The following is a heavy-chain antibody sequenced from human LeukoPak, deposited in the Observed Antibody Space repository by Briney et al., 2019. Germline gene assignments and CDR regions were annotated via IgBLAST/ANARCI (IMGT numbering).Heavy chain of an antibody. V-gene: IGHV4-59*01. Sequence: SETLSLTCTVSGGSISSYYWSWIRQPPGKGLEWIGYIYYSGSTNYNPSLKSRVTISVDTSKNQFSLKLSSVTAADTAVYHCAGAPHDSSGSDNYYFDYWGQGTLVTVSS. J-gene: IGHJ4*02. CDR3: AGAPHDSSGSDNYYFDY. D-gene: IGHD3-22*01. CDR2: IYYSGST. CDR1: GGSISSYY.